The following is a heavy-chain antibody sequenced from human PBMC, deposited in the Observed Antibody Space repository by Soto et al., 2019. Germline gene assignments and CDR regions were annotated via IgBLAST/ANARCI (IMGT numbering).Heavy chain of an antibody. CDR3: AKDYSRGRYFDY. D-gene: IGHD6-13*01. CDR1: GFTFSSYG. J-gene: IGHJ4*02. V-gene: IGHV3-30*18. Sequence: GGSLRLSCAASGFTFSSYGMHWVRQAPGKGLEWVAVISYDGSNKYYADSVKGRFTISRDNSKNTLYLQMNSLRAEDTAVYYCAKDYSRGRYFDYWGQGTLVTVSS. CDR2: ISYDGSNK.